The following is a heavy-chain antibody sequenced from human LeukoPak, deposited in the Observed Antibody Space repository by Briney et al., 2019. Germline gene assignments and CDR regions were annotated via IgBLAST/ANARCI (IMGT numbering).Heavy chain of an antibody. V-gene: IGHV3-21*01. D-gene: IGHD6-19*01. CDR2: ISSGKTYI. CDR3: AGIGVAGQFDY. CDR1: GFTFSTYA. Sequence: KPGRSLRLSCAASGFTFSTYAMHWVRQAPGKGLEWVSYISSGKTYIYYADSVQGRFTISRDNAKNSLYLQMNSLRADDTAVYYCAGIGVAGQFDYWGQGTLVTVSS. J-gene: IGHJ4*02.